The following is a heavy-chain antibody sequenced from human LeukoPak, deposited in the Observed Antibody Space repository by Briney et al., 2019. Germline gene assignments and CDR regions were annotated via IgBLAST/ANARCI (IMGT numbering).Heavy chain of an antibody. CDR2: INPNSGGT. Sequence: GASVKVSCKASGYTFTGYYMHWVRQAPGQGLEWMGWINPNSGGTNYAQKFQGRVTMTRDTSISTAYMELSRLRSDDTAVYYCARVRYYDSSGHFGFQHWGQGTLVTVSS. J-gene: IGHJ1*01. CDR3: ARVRYYDSSGHFGFQH. V-gene: IGHV1-2*02. CDR1: GYTFTGYY. D-gene: IGHD3-22*01.